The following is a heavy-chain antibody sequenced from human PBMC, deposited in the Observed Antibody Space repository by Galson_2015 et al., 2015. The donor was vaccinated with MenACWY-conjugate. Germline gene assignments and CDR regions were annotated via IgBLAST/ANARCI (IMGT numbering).Heavy chain of an antibody. J-gene: IGHJ4*02. CDR2: IFPADSDT. Sequence: QSGAEVKKPGESLKISCKASGYRFSTNWIGWVRQMPGKDLEWMGIIFPADSDTRYSPSFQGQVTISADKSTSTAYLQWSSLRASDPAIYYCAMSAATGWYVRLYSLGQGTLVTVSS. CDR1: GYRFSTNW. CDR3: AMSAATGWYVRLYS. D-gene: IGHD6-19*01. V-gene: IGHV5-51*01.